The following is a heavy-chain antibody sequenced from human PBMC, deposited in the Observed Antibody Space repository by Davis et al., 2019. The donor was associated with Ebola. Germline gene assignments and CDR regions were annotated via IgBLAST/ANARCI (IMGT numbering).Heavy chain of an antibody. D-gene: IGHD2-2*02. CDR1: GGTFSSYA. V-gene: IGHV1-69*13. Sequence: SVKVSCKASGGTFSSYAISWVRQAPGQGLEWMGGIIPIFGTANYAQKFQGRVTITADESTSTAYMELSSLRSEDTAVYYCARGQLLYMATYYYYGMDVWGQGTTVTVSS. J-gene: IGHJ6*02. CDR3: ARGQLLYMATYYYYGMDV. CDR2: IIPIFGTA.